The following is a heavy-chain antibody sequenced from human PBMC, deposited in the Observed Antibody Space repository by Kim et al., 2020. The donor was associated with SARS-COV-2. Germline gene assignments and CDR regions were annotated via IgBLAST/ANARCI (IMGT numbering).Heavy chain of an antibody. CDR3: ARDPPDY. V-gene: IGHV3-33*01. CDR2: GSNE. Sequence: GSNEYYTDSVKGRFTISRDISKNTLYLQMNSLRAEDTAVYYCARDPPDYWGQGTLVTVSS. J-gene: IGHJ4*02.